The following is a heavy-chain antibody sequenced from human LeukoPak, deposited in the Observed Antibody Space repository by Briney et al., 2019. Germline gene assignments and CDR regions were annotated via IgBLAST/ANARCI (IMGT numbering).Heavy chain of an antibody. Sequence: ASVKVSCKASGYTFIGYYIHWVRQAPGQGLEWMGRINPNSGGTNYARKFQGRGTMTRDTSISTAYRELSRLRSDDTAVYYCARVRGIHYYFDYWGQGTLVTVSS. CDR1: GYTFIGYY. CDR3: ARVRGIHYYFDY. CDR2: INPNSGGT. J-gene: IGHJ4*02. V-gene: IGHV1-2*06.